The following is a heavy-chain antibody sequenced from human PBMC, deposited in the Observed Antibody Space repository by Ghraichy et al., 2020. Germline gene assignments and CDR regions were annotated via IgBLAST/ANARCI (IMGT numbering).Heavy chain of an antibody. CDR1: GGTFSSYA. CDR2: IIPILGIA. Sequence: SVKVSCKASGGTFSSYAISWVRQAPGQGLEWMGRIIPILGIANYAQKFQGRVTITADKSTSTAYMELSSLRSEDTAVYYCARGNYDILTGSLTYWFDPWGQGTLVTVSS. V-gene: IGHV1-69*04. D-gene: IGHD3-9*01. CDR3: ARGNYDILTGSLTYWFDP. J-gene: IGHJ5*02.